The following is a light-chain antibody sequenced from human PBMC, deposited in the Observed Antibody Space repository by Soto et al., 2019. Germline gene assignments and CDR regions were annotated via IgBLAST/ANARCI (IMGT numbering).Light chain of an antibody. Sequence: QLVLTQSPSASASLGASVKLTCTLSSGHSSYAIAWHQQQPEKGPRYLMNVNSDGSHSKGDGIPDRFSGSSSGAERYLTISSLPSEDEADYYCQIWGTGIVVFGGGTKLTVL. V-gene: IGLV4-69*01. CDR1: SGHSSYA. CDR2: VNSDGSH. J-gene: IGLJ2*01. CDR3: QIWGTGIVV.